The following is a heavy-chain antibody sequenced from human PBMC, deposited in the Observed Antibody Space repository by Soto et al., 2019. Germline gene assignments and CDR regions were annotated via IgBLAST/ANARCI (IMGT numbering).Heavy chain of an antibody. CDR2: ISAYNGNT. Sequence: GASVKVSCEASGYSFTSYGVSWVRQAPGQGLEWMGWISAYNGNTNYAQKLQGRVTMTTDTSTSTAYMELRSLRSDDTAVYYCARDTYYYDSSGYALYYFDYWG. CDR1: GYSFTSYG. CDR3: ARDTYYYDSSGYALYYFDY. J-gene: IGHJ4*01. V-gene: IGHV1-18*04. D-gene: IGHD3-22*01.